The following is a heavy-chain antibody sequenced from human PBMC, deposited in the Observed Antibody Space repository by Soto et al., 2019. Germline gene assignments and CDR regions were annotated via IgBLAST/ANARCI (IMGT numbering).Heavy chain of an antibody. CDR1: GYSFLNYW. CDR2: IYPGDSDT. V-gene: IGHV5-51*01. J-gene: IGHJ3*02. Sequence: PGESLKISCKASGYSFLNYWIGWVAQMHGKDLEWMGIIYPGDSDTRYSPSFQGHITMSVDKSINSAYLQWSSLKASDTDMYYCARPTVTNDVFDIWGQGTMVTVSS. CDR3: ARPTVTNDVFDI. D-gene: IGHD4-17*01.